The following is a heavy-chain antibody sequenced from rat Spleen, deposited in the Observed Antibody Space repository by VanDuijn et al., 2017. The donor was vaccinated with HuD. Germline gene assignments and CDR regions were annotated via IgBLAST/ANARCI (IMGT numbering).Heavy chain of an antibody. CDR2: ISPSGGGP. Sequence: EVQLVESGGDLVQPGGSLKLSCAASGFTFNNYDMAWVRQAPTKGLEWVASISPSGGGPWYRDSVKGRFTVSRDNAKSTLYLQMDSLRSEDTASYYCARGYVMDAWGQGASVTVSS. CDR1: GFTFNNYD. CDR3: ARGYVMDA. V-gene: IGHV5-25*01. J-gene: IGHJ4*01.